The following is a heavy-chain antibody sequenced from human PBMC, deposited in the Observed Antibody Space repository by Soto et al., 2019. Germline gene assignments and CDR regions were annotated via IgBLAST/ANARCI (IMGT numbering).Heavy chain of an antibody. J-gene: IGHJ6*03. CDR1: GGSFSGYK. Sequence: QVQLQQWGAGLLKPSETLSLTCAVYGGSFSGYKWSWILQTPGKGLQWIGEINDSGNINYNPSLKSRVTILVDTAKKQISLKLSSVTAADTAVYYCARGLILWFGELSRRGGYYYYMDVWGKGTTVTVSS. D-gene: IGHD3-10*01. CDR2: INDSGNI. CDR3: ARGLILWFGELSRRGGYYYYMDV. V-gene: IGHV4-34*01.